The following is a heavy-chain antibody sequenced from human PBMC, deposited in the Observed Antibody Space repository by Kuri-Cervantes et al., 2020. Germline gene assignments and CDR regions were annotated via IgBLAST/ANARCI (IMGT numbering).Heavy chain of an antibody. D-gene: IGHD6-19*01. J-gene: IGHJ4*02. Sequence: KVSCKGSGYSSTSYWIGWVRQMPGKGLEWMGIIYPGDSDTRYSPSFQGQVTISADKSISTAYLQWSSLKASDTAMYYCARPATPYSSGYHYWGQGTLVTVSS. CDR3: ARPATPYSSGYHY. CDR1: GYSSTSYW. V-gene: IGHV5-51*01. CDR2: IYPGDSDT.